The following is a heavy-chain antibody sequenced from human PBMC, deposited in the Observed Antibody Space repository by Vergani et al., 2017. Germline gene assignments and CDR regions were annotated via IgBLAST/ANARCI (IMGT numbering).Heavy chain of an antibody. CDR1: GFTFSSYW. D-gene: IGHD4-17*01. CDR3: ARGRARLAHYGDYEKVFDY. CDR2: INSDGSST. Sequence: EVQLVESGGGLVQPGGSLRLSCAASGFTFSSYWMHWVRQAPGKGLVWVSRINSDGSSTSYADSVKGRFTISRDNAKNSLYLQMNSLRAEDTAVYYCARGRARLAHYGDYEKVFDYWGQGTLVTVSS. J-gene: IGHJ4*02. V-gene: IGHV3-74*01.